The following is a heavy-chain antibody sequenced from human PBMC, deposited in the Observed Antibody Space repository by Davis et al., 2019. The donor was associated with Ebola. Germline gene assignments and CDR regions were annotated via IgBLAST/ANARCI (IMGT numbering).Heavy chain of an antibody. J-gene: IGHJ5*02. CDR2: IYPGDSDT. CDR1: GYSFTSYW. CDR3: ARRAYCSSTSCYGNWFDP. V-gene: IGHV5-51*01. D-gene: IGHD2-2*01. Sequence: GESLKISCKGSGYSFTSYWIGWVRQMPGKGLEWMGIIYPGDSDTRYSPSFQGQATISADKSITTAYLQWSSLKASDTAMYYCARRAYCSSTSCYGNWFDPWGQGTLVTVSS.